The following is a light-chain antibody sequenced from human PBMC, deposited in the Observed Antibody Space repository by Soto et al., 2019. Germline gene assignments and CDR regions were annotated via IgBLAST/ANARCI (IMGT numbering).Light chain of an antibody. CDR2: GAS. CDR1: QSVSSSY. J-gene: IGKJ2*01. CDR3: QQYSNSLYT. Sequence: EIVLTQSPGTLSLSPGERATLSCRASQSVSSSYLAWYQQKPGQAPMLLIYGASSRATGIPDRFSGSGSGTDFTLTIRSLEPEDFAVYSCQQYSNSLYTFGQGTKREIK. V-gene: IGKV3-20*01.